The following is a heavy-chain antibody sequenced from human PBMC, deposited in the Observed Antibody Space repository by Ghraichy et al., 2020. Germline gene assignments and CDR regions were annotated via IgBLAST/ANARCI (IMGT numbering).Heavy chain of an antibody. CDR3: VKEMLLRGEC. J-gene: IGHJ4*02. V-gene: IGHV4-4*02. Sequence: SETLSLTCAVSGGSINSSNWWCWCRHPPGKGLVWRGEIFHSGSTFYNPSLRSRVTISVDKSKNQVSLNLNSVTAAGGAVYYCVKEMLLRGECWGQGALVTVSS. CDR1: GGSINSSNW. D-gene: IGHD3-3*01. CDR2: IFHSGST.